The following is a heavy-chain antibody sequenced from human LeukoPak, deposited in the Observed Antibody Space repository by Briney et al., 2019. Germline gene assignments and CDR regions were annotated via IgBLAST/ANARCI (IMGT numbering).Heavy chain of an antibody. J-gene: IGHJ4*02. CDR3: AKADDYAGDY. CDR1: GFTFSYYN. D-gene: IGHD4-17*01. V-gene: IGHV3-23*01. CDR2: ISGSGGST. Sequence: PGGSLRLSCAASGFTFSYYNMNWVRQAPGKGLEWVSAISGSGGSTYYADSVKGRFTISRDNSKNTLYLQMNSLRAEDTAVYYCAKADDYAGDYWGQGTLVTVSS.